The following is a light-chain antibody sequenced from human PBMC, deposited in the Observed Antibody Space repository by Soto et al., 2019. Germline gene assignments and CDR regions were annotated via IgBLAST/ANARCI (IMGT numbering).Light chain of an antibody. CDR1: QSVSGIY. Sequence: EIVLTQSPGTLSLSPGERATLSCRASQSVSGIYLAWYQQKPGQAPRLLIYGASSRATGIQARFSGSGSGTDFTLTISRLEPEDFAVYYCQPFDSSLWTFGQGTKVEIK. J-gene: IGKJ1*01. CDR2: GAS. V-gene: IGKV3-20*01. CDR3: QPFDSSLWT.